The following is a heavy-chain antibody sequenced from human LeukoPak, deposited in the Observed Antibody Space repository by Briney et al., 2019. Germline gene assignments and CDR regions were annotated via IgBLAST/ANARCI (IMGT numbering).Heavy chain of an antibody. CDR3: AKVGGSGSYFPDY. D-gene: IGHD3-10*01. J-gene: IGHJ4*02. CDR2: ISANAAST. Sequence: PGGSLRPSCAASGFTFSSYAMSWVRQAPGKGLEWVSAISANAASTYNADSVKGRFTISRDNSRNTVYLQMNSLRAEDTAVYYCAKVGGSGSYFPDYWGQGTLVTVSS. CDR1: GFTFSSYA. V-gene: IGHV3-23*01.